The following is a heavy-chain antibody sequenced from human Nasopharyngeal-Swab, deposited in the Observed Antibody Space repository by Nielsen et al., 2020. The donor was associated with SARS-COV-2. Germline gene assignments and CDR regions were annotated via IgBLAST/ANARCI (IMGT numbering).Heavy chain of an antibody. CDR2: IDWDDDK. D-gene: IGHD4-23*01. Sequence: SGPTLVKPTQPLTLTCTFSGFSLSTSGMCVSWIRQPPGKALEWLALIDWDDDKYYSTSLKTRLTISKDTSKNQVVLTMTNMDPVDTATYYCARMKDYGGNSGLAFDIWGQGTMVTVSS. CDR3: ARMKDYGGNSGLAFDI. V-gene: IGHV2-70*01. CDR1: GFSLSTSGMC. J-gene: IGHJ3*02.